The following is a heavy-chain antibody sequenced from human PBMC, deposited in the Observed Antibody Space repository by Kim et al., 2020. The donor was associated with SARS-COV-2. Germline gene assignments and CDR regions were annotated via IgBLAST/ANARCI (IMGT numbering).Heavy chain of an antibody. CDR3: AREGGIIGSSGYDC. CDR1: GFTVSSNY. CDR2: IFNDGRT. J-gene: IGHJ4*02. V-gene: IGHV3-66*01. Sequence: GGSLRLSCAASGFTVSSNYMSWVRQAPGKGLEWVSLIFNDGRTYYGDSVKGRFTISRDNSKNTLYLQMNSLRVADTAVYYCAREGGIIGSSGYDCWGQGTLVTVSS. D-gene: IGHD1-20*01.